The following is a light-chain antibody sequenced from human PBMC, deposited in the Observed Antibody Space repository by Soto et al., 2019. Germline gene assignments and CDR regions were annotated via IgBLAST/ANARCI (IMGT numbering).Light chain of an antibody. Sequence: QSALTQPRSVSGSPGQSVTLSCTGTSSDVGGYHYVSWYQHHPGKAPKIIIYDVNKRPSGVPDRFSGSKSGNTASLTISGLQTEDEADYHCCSYAGSYTLVFGGGTQLTVL. CDR1: SSDVGGYHY. CDR2: DVN. J-gene: IGLJ2*01. CDR3: CSYAGSYTLV. V-gene: IGLV2-11*01.